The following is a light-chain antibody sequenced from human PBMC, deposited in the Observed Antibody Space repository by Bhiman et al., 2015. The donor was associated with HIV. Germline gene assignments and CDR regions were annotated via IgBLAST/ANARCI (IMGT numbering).Light chain of an antibody. J-gene: IGLJ1*01. Sequence: QSALTQPASVSGSPGQSITISCTGTSSDVGGYNYVSWYLQHPGKAPKLMIYDVSNRPSGVSNRFSGSKSDNTASLTISGLQAEDEADYYCSSYTISTTFEVFGTGTKVTVL. V-gene: IGLV2-14*03. CDR2: DVS. CDR1: SSDVGGYNY. CDR3: SSYTISTTFEV.